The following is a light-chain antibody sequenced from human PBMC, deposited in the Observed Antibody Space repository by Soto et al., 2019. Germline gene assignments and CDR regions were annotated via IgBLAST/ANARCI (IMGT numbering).Light chain of an antibody. CDR1: QGISRS. V-gene: IGKV1D-12*01. CDR2: AAY. Sequence: IQMTQSPSSVFASVGDRDNIRCQASQGISRSLAWYQQKPGKDHKLMIYAAYSLQSGVKYRFSGSGFGTDFTLTIRSMQPEDSAIYYCKPADTFHITLGNVKRLELK. J-gene: IGKJ5*01. CDR3: KPADTFHIT.